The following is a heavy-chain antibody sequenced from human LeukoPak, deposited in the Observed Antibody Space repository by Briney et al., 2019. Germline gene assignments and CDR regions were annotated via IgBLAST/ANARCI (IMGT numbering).Heavy chain of an antibody. D-gene: IGHD1-26*01. J-gene: IGHJ4*02. Sequence: GGSRRLSCAASGFTFSSYAMHWVRQAPGKGLEWVAVISYDGSNKYYADSVKGRFTISRDNSKNTLYLQMNSLRAEDTAVYYCAREGPDSGSYFDYWGQGTLVTVSS. CDR1: GFTFSSYA. V-gene: IGHV3-30-3*01. CDR3: AREGPDSGSYFDY. CDR2: ISYDGSNK.